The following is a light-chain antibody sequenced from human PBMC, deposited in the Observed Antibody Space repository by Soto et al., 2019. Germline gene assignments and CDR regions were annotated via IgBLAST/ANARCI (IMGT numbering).Light chain of an antibody. Sequence: QSVLTQPPSVSGAPGQMVTISCTGSNSNVGAGYDVHWYQQLPGTAPKLLIYGNSNRPSGVPDRFSGSKSVTSASLAITGLQAEDEADYYCQSYDSSLSGSVFGTGTKLTVL. CDR2: GNS. CDR3: QSYDSSLSGSV. CDR1: NSNVGAGYD. J-gene: IGLJ1*01. V-gene: IGLV1-40*01.